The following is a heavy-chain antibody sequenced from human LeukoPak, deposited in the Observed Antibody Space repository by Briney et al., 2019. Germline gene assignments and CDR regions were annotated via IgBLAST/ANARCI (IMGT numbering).Heavy chain of an antibody. V-gene: IGHV4-39*01. D-gene: IGHD1/OR15-1a*01. CDR2: ICYSGST. J-gene: IGHJ5*02. CDR3: ARLCGGGNIRWFDP. Sequence: PSETLSLTCTVSGGSISSSSYYWGWIRQPPGKGLEWIGSICYSGSTYYNPSLKSRVTISVDTSKNQFSLKLSSVTAADTAVYYCARLCGGGNIRWFDPWGQGTLVTVSS. CDR1: GGSISSSSYY.